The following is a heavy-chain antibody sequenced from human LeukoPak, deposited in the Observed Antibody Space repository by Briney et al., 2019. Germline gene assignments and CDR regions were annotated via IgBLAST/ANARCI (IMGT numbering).Heavy chain of an antibody. Sequence: ASVRVSCKASGNTFTGYYMHWVRQAPGQGLEWMGWINPNSGDTCYSQRFQGRVTMTRDTSISTAYMELSRLRSDDTAVYYCARDPGPIVGATTLSDSWGQGTLVTVSS. CDR3: ARDPGPIVGATTLSDS. J-gene: IGHJ4*02. CDR1: GNTFTGYY. CDR2: INPNSGDT. V-gene: IGHV1-2*02. D-gene: IGHD1-26*01.